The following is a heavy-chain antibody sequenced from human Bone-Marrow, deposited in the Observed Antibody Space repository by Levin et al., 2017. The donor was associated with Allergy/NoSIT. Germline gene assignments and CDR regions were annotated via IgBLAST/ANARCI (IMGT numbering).Heavy chain of an antibody. J-gene: IGHJ6*03. V-gene: IGHV3-21*01. D-gene: IGHD2-21*01. CDR1: GFAFRNHS. CDR2: FLLLRRSP. CDR3: ARGVDQYYYHMAV. Sequence: GFSLLLSFSASGFAFRNHSMNWVRQTPGPFLSFLSSFLLLRRSPSYADFVKGRFTISRDNAKNSLYLQMNSLRAEDTAVYYCARGVDQYYYHMAVWGKGTTVTVSS.